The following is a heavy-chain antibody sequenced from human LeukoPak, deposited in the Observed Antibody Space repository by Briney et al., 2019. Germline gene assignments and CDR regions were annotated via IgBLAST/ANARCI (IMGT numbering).Heavy chain of an antibody. CDR1: GSSISSYY. J-gene: IGHJ4*02. D-gene: IGHD6-13*01. V-gene: IGHV4-59*01. Sequence: SETLSLTCTVSGSSISSYYWSWIRQPPGKGLEWIGYIYYSGSTNYNPSPKSRVTISVDTSKNQFSLKLSSVTAADTAVYYCARGGLAAAGIDYWGQGTLVTVSS. CDR3: ARGGLAAAGIDY. CDR2: IYYSGST.